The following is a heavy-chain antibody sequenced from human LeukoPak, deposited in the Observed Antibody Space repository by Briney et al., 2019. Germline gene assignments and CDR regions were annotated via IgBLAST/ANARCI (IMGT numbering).Heavy chain of an antibody. CDR1: GYRFTSYW. V-gene: IGHV5-51*01. D-gene: IGHD2-2*01. CDR2: IYPGDSDT. Sequence: GESLKISCKGSGYRFTSYWIAWVRQMPGKGLEWMGIIYPGDSDTRYSPSFQGQVTISADKSISTAYLQWSSLKASDTAMYYCARHRYCSSTSCSYYYYYMDVWGKGTTVTVSS. J-gene: IGHJ6*03. CDR3: ARHRYCSSTSCSYYYYYMDV.